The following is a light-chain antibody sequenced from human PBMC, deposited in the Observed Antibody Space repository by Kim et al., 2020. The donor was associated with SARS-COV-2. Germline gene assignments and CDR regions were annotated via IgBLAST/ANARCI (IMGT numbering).Light chain of an antibody. V-gene: IGLV3-1*01. CDR3: QAWDSSTALNVV. CDR1: KLGDKY. CDR2: QDS. J-gene: IGLJ2*01. Sequence: PGQTASITCSGDKLGDKYACWYQQKPGQAPVLVIYQDSKRPSGIPDRFSGSNSGNTATLTISGTQAMDEADYYCQAWDSSTALNVVFGGGTKLTVL.